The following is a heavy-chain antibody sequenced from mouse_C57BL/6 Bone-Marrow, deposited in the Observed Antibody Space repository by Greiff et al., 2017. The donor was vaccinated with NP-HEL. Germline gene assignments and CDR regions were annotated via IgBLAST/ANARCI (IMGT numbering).Heavy chain of an antibody. Sequence: QVQLQQSGAELARPGASVKLSCKASGYTFTSYGISWVKQRTGQGLEWIGEIYPRSGNTYYNEKFKGKATLTADKSSSTAYMELRSLTSEDSAVYFYARSRWLLRNYFDYCGQGTTLPVSS. CDR2: IYPRSGNT. J-gene: IGHJ2*01. CDR3: ARSRWLLRNYFDY. CDR1: GYTFTSYG. V-gene: IGHV1-81*01. D-gene: IGHD2-3*01.